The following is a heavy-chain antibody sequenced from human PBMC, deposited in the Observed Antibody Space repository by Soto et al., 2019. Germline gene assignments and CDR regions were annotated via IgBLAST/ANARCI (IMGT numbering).Heavy chain of an antibody. CDR3: ASGDFWSGYGLYYYYYGMDV. Sequence: KASCKASGGTFSSYAISWVRQAPGQGLEWMGGIIPIFGTANYAQKFQGRVTITADESTSTAYMELSSLRSEDTAVYYCASGDFWSGYGLYYYYYGMDVWGQGTTVTVSS. D-gene: IGHD3-3*01. J-gene: IGHJ6*02. CDR1: GGTFSSYA. CDR2: IIPIFGTA. V-gene: IGHV1-69*01.